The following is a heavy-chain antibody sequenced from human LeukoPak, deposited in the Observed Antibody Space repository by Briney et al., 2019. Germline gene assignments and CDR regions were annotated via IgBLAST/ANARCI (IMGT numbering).Heavy chain of an antibody. Sequence: SETLSLTCAVYGGSFSGYYWSWIRQPPGKGLEWIGEINHSGSTNYNPSLKSRVTISVDTSKNQFSLKLSSVTAADTAVYYCARDSSGYYYFDYWGQGTLVTVSS. J-gene: IGHJ4*02. CDR2: INHSGST. D-gene: IGHD3-22*01. V-gene: IGHV4-34*01. CDR1: GGSFSGYY. CDR3: ARDSSGYYYFDY.